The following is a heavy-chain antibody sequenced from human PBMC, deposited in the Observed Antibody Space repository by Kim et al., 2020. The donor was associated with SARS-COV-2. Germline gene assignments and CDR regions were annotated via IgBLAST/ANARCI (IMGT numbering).Heavy chain of an antibody. Sequence: SETLSLTCTVSGGSISSSSYYWGWIRQPPGKGLEWIGSIYYSGSTYYNPSLKSRVTISVDTSKNQFSLKLSSVTAADTAVYYCARQGGTIVATYAYWGQG. D-gene: IGHD5-12*01. CDR1: GGSISSSSYY. CDR2: IYYSGST. J-gene: IGHJ4*02. CDR3: ARQGGTIVATYAY. V-gene: IGHV4-39*01.